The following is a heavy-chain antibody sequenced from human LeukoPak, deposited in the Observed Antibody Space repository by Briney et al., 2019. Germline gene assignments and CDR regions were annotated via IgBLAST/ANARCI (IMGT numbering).Heavy chain of an antibody. CDR1: GGSLSGYY. V-gene: IGHV4-34*01. CDR2: INHSGST. Sequence: PSETLSLTCAVYGGSLSGYYWSWIRQPPGKGLEWIGEINHSGSTNYNPSLKSRVTISVDTSKNQFSLKLSSVTAADTAVYYCARDNDAFDIWGQGTMVTVSS. CDR3: ARDNDAFDI. J-gene: IGHJ3*02. D-gene: IGHD2-15*01.